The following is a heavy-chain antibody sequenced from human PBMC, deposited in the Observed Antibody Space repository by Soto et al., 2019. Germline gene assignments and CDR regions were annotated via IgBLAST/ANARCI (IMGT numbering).Heavy chain of an antibody. D-gene: IGHD1-26*01. CDR3: ASAMTSVGATTKGDY. J-gene: IGHJ4*02. CDR1: GFTFSTYW. Sequence: EVQLVESGGGLVQPGGSLRLSCAASGFTFSTYWMHWVRQATGKGPVWVSRISSDGIFPDYAGSVKGRFTISRANAKNPLYLQMNSLRAEATAVYYCASAMTSVGATTKGDYWGPGTLVTVSS. CDR2: ISSDGIFP. V-gene: IGHV3-74*01.